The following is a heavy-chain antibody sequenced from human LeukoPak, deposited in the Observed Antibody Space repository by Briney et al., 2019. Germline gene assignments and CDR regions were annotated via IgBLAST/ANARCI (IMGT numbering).Heavy chain of an antibody. D-gene: IGHD3-3*01. CDR1: DEVITSNNW. Sequence: SETLSLTCTVSDEVITSNNWWSWVRQSPGKGLEWISEILHSGTTRYKASLESRVTMLLDKSKNQFSLKLSSVTAADTAVYYCARHSTFFGVVIIKGRVRGPFDYWGQGTLVTVSS. J-gene: IGHJ4*02. CDR3: ARHSTFFGVVIIKGRVRGPFDY. V-gene: IGHV4-4*02. CDR2: ILHSGTT.